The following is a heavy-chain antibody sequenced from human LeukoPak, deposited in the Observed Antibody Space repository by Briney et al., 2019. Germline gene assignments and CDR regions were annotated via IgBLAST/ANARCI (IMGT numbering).Heavy chain of an antibody. Sequence: GGSLRLSCAASGFTFSDYYMSWIRQAPGKGLEWVSYISSSGSTIYYADSVKGRFTISRDNAKNSLYLQMNSLRAEDTAVYYCARVQDSSGWYYYYYGMDVWGQGTTATVSS. CDR3: ARVQDSSGWYYYYYGMDV. D-gene: IGHD6-19*01. CDR1: GFTFSDYY. J-gene: IGHJ6*02. V-gene: IGHV3-11*01. CDR2: ISSSGSTI.